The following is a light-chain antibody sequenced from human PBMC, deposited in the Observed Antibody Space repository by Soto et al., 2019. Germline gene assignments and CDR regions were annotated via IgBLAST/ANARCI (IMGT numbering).Light chain of an antibody. CDR2: AAS. CDR1: QSIGDY. CDR3: QQLNYYPLT. V-gene: IGKV1-39*01. J-gene: IGKJ4*01. Sequence: DIHMTQSPSSLSASVGYIFTITCRASQSIGDYLNWYQQKAGKAPNLLIFAASNLQSGAPSRFRGSGSGTHLTLTISSLQTEDFATYYCQQLNYYPLTFGGGTKVDIK.